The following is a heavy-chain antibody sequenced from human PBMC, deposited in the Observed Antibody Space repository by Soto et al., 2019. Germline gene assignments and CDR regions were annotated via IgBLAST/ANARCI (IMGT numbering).Heavy chain of an antibody. V-gene: IGHV5-51*01. J-gene: IGHJ4*02. D-gene: IGHD2-15*01. Sequence: PGESLKISCKGSGYSFTSYWIGWVRQMPGKGLEWMGTIYPGDSDTRYSPSFQGQVTISADKSISTAYLQWSSLKASDTAMYYCARLIDGYCSGGSCYYFDYWGQGTLVTVSS. CDR3: ARLIDGYCSGGSCYYFDY. CDR2: IYPGDSDT. CDR1: GYSFTSYW.